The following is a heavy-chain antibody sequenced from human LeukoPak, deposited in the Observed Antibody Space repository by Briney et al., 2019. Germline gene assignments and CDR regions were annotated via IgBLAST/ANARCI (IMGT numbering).Heavy chain of an antibody. CDR1: GYTFTGYY. J-gene: IGHJ3*02. Sequence: ASVKVSCKASGYTFTGYYINWVRQAPGQGLEWMGVINPSGGSTSYAQKFQGRVTMTRDTSTSTVYMELSSLRSEDTAVYYCARTYSRPNAFDIWGQGTMVTVSS. CDR3: ARTYSRPNAFDI. D-gene: IGHD2-21*01. V-gene: IGHV1-46*01. CDR2: INPSGGST.